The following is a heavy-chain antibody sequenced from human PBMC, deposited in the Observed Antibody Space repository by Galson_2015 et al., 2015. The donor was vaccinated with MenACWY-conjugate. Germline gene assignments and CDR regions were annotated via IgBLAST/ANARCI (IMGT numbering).Heavy chain of an antibody. J-gene: IGHJ6*02. D-gene: IGHD3-3*01. CDR2: SSTSGRYT. CDR3: VREFLAGGGRTLDV. V-gene: IGHV3-11*05. CDR1: AFSVRDNY. Sequence: SLRLSCAASAFSVRDNYMSWVRQAPGKGLEWVSYSSTSGRYTDYADSVKGRFTVSRDNAKNSIFLQMNSLRAEDTAVYYCVREFLAGGGRTLDVWGQGTTVIVSS.